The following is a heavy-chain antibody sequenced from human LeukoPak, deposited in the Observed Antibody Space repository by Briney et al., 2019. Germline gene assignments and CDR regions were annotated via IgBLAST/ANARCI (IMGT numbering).Heavy chain of an antibody. V-gene: IGHV4-34*01. J-gene: IGHJ4*02. CDR3: AIAAAGMFVY. CDR2: INHSGST. CDR1: GGSLSGYY. D-gene: IGHD6-13*01. Sequence: SETLSLTCAVYGGSLSGYYWSWIRQPPGKGLEWIGEINHSGSTNYNPSLKSRVTISVDTSKNQFSLKLSSVTAADTAVYYCAIAAAGMFVYWGQGTLVTVSS.